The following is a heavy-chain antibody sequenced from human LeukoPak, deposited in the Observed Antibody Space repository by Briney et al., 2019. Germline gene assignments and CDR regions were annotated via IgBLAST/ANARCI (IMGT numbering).Heavy chain of an antibody. CDR1: GFTFSSYG. V-gene: IGHV3-30*03. CDR2: ISYDGTNK. J-gene: IGHJ4*02. D-gene: IGHD3-22*01. Sequence: GGSLRLSCAASGFTFSSYGMHWVRQAPGKGLEWVAVISYDGTNKYYADSVKGRFTISRDNSKNTLYLQMNSLRAEDTAVYYCARAPLYYYDSSGYFDYWGQGTLVTVSS. CDR3: ARAPLYYYDSSGYFDY.